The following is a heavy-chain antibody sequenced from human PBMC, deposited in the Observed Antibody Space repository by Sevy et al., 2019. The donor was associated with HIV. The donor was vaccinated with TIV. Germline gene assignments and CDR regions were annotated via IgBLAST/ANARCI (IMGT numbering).Heavy chain of an antibody. CDR1: GYTFTSYG. CDR3: ARVPSGSYWSWFDP. D-gene: IGHD1-26*01. Sequence: ASVNVSCKASGYTFTSYGISWVRQAPGQGLEWMGWISCYNGNTNYAQKFQGRVTMTTDTSTSTAYMELRSLRSDDMAVFYCARVPSGSYWSWFDPWGQGTLVTVSS. CDR2: ISCYNGNT. J-gene: IGHJ5*02. V-gene: IGHV1-18*03.